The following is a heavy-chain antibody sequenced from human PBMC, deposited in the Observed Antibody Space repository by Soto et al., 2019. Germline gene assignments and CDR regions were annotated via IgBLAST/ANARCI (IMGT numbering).Heavy chain of an antibody. D-gene: IGHD3-10*01. CDR3: AKDFKVSGGYYGSLSYYYGMDV. CDR2: ISYDGSLQ. V-gene: IGHV3-30*18. J-gene: IGHJ6*02. CDR1: GFNFGSHG. Sequence: QVELVESGGGVVQPGRSLRLSCAASGFNFGSHGMHWVRQAPGKGLEWVALISYDGSLQYYSDSVKGRFSISRDNSKSTLLLQMSSLRPEDAAVYYCAKDFKVSGGYYGSLSYYYGMDVWGQGTAVTVSS.